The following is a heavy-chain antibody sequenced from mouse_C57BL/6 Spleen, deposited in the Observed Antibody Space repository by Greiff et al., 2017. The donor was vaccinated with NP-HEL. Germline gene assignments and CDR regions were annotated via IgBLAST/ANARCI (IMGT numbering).Heavy chain of an antibody. CDR3: LGERYYGSRYAMDD. CDR1: GFTFNTYA. D-gene: IGHD1-1*01. J-gene: IGHJ4*01. CDR2: IRSKSSNYAT. Sequence: GGGLVQPKGSLKLSCAASGFTFNTYAMHWVRQAPGKGLEWVARIRSKSSNYATYYADSVKDRYTISRDDSQSMLYLQMNNLTTEDTAMYYCLGERYYGSRYAMDDWGQGTSVTVSS. V-gene: IGHV10-3*01.